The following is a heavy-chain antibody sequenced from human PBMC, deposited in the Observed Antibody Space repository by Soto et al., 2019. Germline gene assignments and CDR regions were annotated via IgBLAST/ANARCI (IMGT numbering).Heavy chain of an antibody. CDR2: ISGSGGST. CDR1: GFTFSSYA. D-gene: IGHD4-17*01. Sequence: GGSLRLSCAASGFTFSSYAMSWVRQAPGKGLEWVSAISGSGGSTYYADSVKGRFTISTDNSKNTLYLQMNSLRAEDTAVYYCAIDMTTTVTADFDYWGQGTLVTVSS. J-gene: IGHJ4*02. CDR3: AIDMTTTVTADFDY. V-gene: IGHV3-23*01.